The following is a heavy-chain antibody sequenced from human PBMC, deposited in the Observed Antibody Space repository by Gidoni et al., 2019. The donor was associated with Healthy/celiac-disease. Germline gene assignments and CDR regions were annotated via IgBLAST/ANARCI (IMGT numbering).Heavy chain of an antibody. CDR3: ARVTDGYNLWSIFGY. Sequence: EVQLVESGGGLIQPGGSLRLSCAASGFTVSSNCMGWVSQAPGKGLEWVSVIYSGGSTYYADSVKGRFTISRDNSKNTLYLQMNSLRAEDTAVYYCARVTDGYNLWSIFGYWGQGTLVTVSS. CDR1: GFTVSSNC. V-gene: IGHV3-53*01. D-gene: IGHD5-12*01. CDR2: IYSGGST. J-gene: IGHJ4*02.